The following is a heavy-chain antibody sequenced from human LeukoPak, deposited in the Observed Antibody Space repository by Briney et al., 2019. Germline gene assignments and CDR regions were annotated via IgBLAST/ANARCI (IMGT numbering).Heavy chain of an antibody. D-gene: IGHD3-22*01. J-gene: IGHJ5*02. CDR3: ARTSSGYPDNWFDP. Sequence: SETLSLTCAVSGYSISSSNWWGWVRQPPGKGLEWIGYIYYSGSTNYNPSLKSRVTMSVDTSKNRFSLKLSSVTALDTAVYYCARTSSGYPDNWFDPWGQGTLVTVSS. CDR2: IYYSGST. CDR1: GYSISSSNW. V-gene: IGHV4-28*06.